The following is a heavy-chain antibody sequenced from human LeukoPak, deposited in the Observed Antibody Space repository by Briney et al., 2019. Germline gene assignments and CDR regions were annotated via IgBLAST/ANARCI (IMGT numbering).Heavy chain of an antibody. J-gene: IGHJ5*02. Sequence: PGGSLRLSCAASGFTFSSYAMSWVRQAPGKGLEWVSAISGSGGSTYYAYSVKGRFTISRDNSKNTLYLQMNSLRAEDTAVYYCAKDQGGCYGSGSYWAPWGQGTLVTVSS. D-gene: IGHD3-10*01. V-gene: IGHV3-23*01. CDR2: ISGSGGST. CDR1: GFTFSSYA. CDR3: AKDQGGCYGSGSYWAP.